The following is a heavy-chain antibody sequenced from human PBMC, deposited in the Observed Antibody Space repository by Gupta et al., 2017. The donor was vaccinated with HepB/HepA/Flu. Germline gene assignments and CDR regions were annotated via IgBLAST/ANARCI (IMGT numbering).Heavy chain of an antibody. V-gene: IGHV5-51*01. D-gene: IGHD3-16*01. J-gene: IGHJ4*02. CDR3: TRHGGSGVDPYYPDY. CDR2: IYPGESDT. CDR1: GYRFTNYW. Sequence: EVQLVQSGAEVKKPGESLKISCKGSGYRFTNYWIGWVRQMPGKGLEWMGIIYPGESDTRYRPAFQGQVTISADKSISTADLQWSSLKASDTAIYYCTRHGGSGVDPYYPDYGGQGTLVTVSS.